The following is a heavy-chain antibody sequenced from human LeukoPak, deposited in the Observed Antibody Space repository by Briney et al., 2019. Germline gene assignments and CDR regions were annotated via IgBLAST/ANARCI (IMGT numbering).Heavy chain of an antibody. CDR3: ARDYKYAFDN. J-gene: IGHJ4*02. CDR1: GFTFSDYS. Sequence: TGGSLRLSCAASGFTFSDYSTNWVRQAPGKGLKWISYIGIDSGNTNYADSVKGRFTISGDKAKNSLYLQMNSLRVEDTAVYYCARDYKYAFDNWGQGTLVTVSS. D-gene: IGHD5-24*01. V-gene: IGHV3-48*01. CDR2: IGIDSGNT.